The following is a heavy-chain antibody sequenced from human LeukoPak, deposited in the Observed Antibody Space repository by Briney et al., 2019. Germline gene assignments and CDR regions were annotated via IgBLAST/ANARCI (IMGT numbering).Heavy chain of an antibody. CDR2: IYTSGST. Sequence: SETLSLTCTVSGGSISSYYWSWIRQPAGKGLEWIGRIYTSGSTNYNPSLKSRVTMSVDTSKNQFSLKLSSVTAADTAVYYCARGDYGGKRGAFDIWGQGTMVTVSS. V-gene: IGHV4-4*07. J-gene: IGHJ3*02. CDR3: ARGDYGGKRGAFDI. CDR1: GGSISSYY. D-gene: IGHD4-23*01.